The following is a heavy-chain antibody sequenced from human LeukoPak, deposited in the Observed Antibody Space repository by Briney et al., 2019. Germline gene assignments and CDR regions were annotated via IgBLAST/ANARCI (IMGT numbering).Heavy chain of an antibody. CDR2: VNSDGSAT. Sequence: GGSLRLSCAASGFIFTKYWMHWVRQAPGKGLVWVSHVNSDGSATSYADSVKGRFTISRDNSKNTLYLQMNSLRAEDTAIYYCASLSGFADAFDIWGQGTMVTVSS. CDR1: GFIFTKYW. J-gene: IGHJ3*02. V-gene: IGHV3-74*01. D-gene: IGHD3-9*01. CDR3: ASLSGFADAFDI.